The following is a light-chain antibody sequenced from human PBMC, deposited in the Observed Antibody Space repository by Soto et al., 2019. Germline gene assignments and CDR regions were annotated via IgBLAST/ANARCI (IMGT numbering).Light chain of an antibody. J-gene: IGLJ2*01. CDR1: SSDVGSYNL. CDR2: EGS. V-gene: IGLV2-23*01. CDR3: CSYAGSSTT. Sequence: QSVLTQPASVSGSPGQSITISCTGTSSDVGSYNLVSWYQQHPGKAPKLMIYEGSKRPSGVSNRFSGSKSGNTASLTISGLQAEDEADYYCCSYAGSSTTVGGGTKLAVL.